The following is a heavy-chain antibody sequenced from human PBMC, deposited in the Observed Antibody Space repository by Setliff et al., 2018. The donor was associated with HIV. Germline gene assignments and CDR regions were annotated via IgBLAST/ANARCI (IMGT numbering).Heavy chain of an antibody. CDR1: GYTFLTYG. V-gene: IGHV1-18*01. CDR2: ISPYNGHT. Sequence: ASVKVSCKASGYTFLTYGISWVRQAPGHGLEWMGWISPYNGHTNYAQNFQGRVTMTTDTSTSRAYMELRSLRSDDTAAYFCARLCSGWSDSYYYAMDVWGQGTTVTVSS. CDR3: ARLCSGWSDSYYYAMDV. J-gene: IGHJ6*02. D-gene: IGHD6-19*01.